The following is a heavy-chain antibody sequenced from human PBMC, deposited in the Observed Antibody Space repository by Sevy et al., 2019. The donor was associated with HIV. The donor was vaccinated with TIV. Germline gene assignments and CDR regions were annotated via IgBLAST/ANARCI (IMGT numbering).Heavy chain of an antibody. D-gene: IGHD2-15*01. V-gene: IGHV3-53*01. Sequence: GGSLRLSCVVSGFSVSSNYMSWVRQAPGKGLEWVSNIYSDGRTYYADSVRGRFTISGDTSKNMLYLEMKSLRAEDTAVYYCTREDIVLGEDNYYGMDVWGHGTTVTVSS. CDR3: TREDIVLGEDNYYGMDV. CDR2: IYSDGRT. CDR1: GFSVSSNY. J-gene: IGHJ6*02.